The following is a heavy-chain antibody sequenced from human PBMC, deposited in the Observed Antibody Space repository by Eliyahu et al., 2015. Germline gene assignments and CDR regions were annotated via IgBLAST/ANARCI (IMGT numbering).Heavy chain of an antibody. CDR2: IYPGDSDT. CDR3: AASNTLLGG. CDR1: GYSFTSYW. J-gene: IGHJ4*02. D-gene: IGHD2/OR15-2a*01. Sequence: EVQLVQSGAEVKKPGESLKIXCKGSGYSFTSYWIGWVRPSPRKGLGWRGRIYPGDSDTRYSPSFQGQVTISADKSINTAYLQWSSLKASDTAMYYCAASNTLLGGWGQGTLVTVSA. V-gene: IGHV5-51*01.